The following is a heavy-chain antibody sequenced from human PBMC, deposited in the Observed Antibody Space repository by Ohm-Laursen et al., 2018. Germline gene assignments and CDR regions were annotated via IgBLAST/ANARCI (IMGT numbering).Heavy chain of an antibody. Sequence: SLRLSCAASGFTFSSYSMNWVRQAPGKGLEWVSSISSSSSYIYYADSVKGRFTISRDNAKNSLYLQMNSLGAEDTAVYYCARDNSGSYPDAFDIWGQGTMVTVSS. D-gene: IGHD1-26*01. V-gene: IGHV3-21*01. J-gene: IGHJ3*02. CDR1: GFTFSSYS. CDR2: ISSSSSYI. CDR3: ARDNSGSYPDAFDI.